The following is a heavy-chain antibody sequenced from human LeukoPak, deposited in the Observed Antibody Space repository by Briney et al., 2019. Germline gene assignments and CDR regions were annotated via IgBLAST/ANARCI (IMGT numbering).Heavy chain of an antibody. CDR3: ARDFFYSSSWYAAYYYYGMDV. J-gene: IGHJ6*02. CDR2: IKQDGSEK. CDR1: GFTFSSYW. D-gene: IGHD6-13*01. Sequence: GGSLRLSCAASGFTFSSYWMSWVRQAPGKGLEWVANIKQDGSEKYYVDSVKGRFTISRDNAKNSLYLQMNSPRAEDTAVYYCARDFFYSSSWYAAYYYYGMDVWGQGTTVTVSS. V-gene: IGHV3-7*01.